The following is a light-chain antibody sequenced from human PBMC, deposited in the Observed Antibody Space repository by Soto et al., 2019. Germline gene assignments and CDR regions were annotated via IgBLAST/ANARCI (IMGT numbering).Light chain of an antibody. J-gene: IGKJ1*01. Sequence: MTQSPSTLSASVGDRVTITCRASQSISSWLAWYQQKPGKAPKLLIYKASSLESGVPSRFSGSGSGTEFTLTISSLQPDDFATYYCQQYNSYSLTFGQGTKVDIK. CDR2: KAS. CDR3: QQYNSYSLT. CDR1: QSISSW. V-gene: IGKV1-5*03.